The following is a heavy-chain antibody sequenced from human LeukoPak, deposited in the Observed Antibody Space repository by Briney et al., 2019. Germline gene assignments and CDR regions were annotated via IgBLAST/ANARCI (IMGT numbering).Heavy chain of an antibody. CDR1: GFTFSDHY. V-gene: IGHV3-11*01. CDR3: AKLPPHSYDSSGYYLVS. CDR2: ISTSGGSK. J-gene: IGHJ4*02. Sequence: GGSLRLSCEASGFTFSDHYMTWIRQAPGKGLEWVSYISTSGGSKYYADSVKGRFTISRDNTKNSLFLQMNSLTPEDTSVYYCAKLPPHSYDSSGYYLVSWGQGTLVTVSS. D-gene: IGHD3-22*01.